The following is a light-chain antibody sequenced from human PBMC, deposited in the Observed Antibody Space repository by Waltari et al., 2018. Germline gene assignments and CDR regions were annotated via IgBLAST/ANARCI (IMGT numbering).Light chain of an antibody. CDR3: QQYDSLPVT. CDR1: QDINNY. Sequence: DIHMKQSPSALSASVGDRVTFTCQASQDINNYLNWYHQKPGKAPKFLIYDASKLETGVPSRFSGSGSGTTFTFTISYLEPEDVGTYYCQQYDSLPVTFGGGTKVEI. J-gene: IGKJ4*01. CDR2: DAS. V-gene: IGKV1-33*01.